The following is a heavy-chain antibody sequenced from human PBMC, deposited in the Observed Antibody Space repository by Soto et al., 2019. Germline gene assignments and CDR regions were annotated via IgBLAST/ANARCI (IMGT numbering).Heavy chain of an antibody. J-gene: IGHJ4*02. CDR3: ARADMTDHHPFDC. D-gene: IGHD2-21*02. CDR2: IHHTGGT. V-gene: IGHV4-4*02. Sequence: QVQLQESGPGLVKPSGTLSLTCAVSSASISSNHWWSWVRQPPGKGLEWIGEIHHTGGTNDNPSLKSRVTISRDKPKKQFTLKLTSVTPADTAIYYCARADMTDHHPFDCWGQGILVTVSS. CDR1: SASISSNHW.